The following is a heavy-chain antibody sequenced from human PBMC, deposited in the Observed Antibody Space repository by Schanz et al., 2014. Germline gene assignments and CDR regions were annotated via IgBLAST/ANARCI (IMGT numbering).Heavy chain of an antibody. D-gene: IGHD2-15*01. CDR3: ARDRGYCSGGSCLTFDY. V-gene: IGHV3-66*01. Sequence: EVQLVESGGGFVQPGGSLGLSCVVSGFTLSSDHMSWVRQAPGKGLEWVSTIYASGATYYADSVKRRFTISRDISKNTLYLQMNTLRAEDTAVYYCARDRGYCSGGSCLTFDYWGQGTLVTVSS. CDR1: GFTLSSDH. J-gene: IGHJ4*02. CDR2: IYASGAT.